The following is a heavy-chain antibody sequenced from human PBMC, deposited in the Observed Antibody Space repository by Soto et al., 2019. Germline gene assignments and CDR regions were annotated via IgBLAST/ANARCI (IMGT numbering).Heavy chain of an antibody. CDR2: IIPIFGTA. V-gene: IGHV1-69*13. Sequence: GASVKVSCKASGGTFSSYAISWVRQAPGQGLEWMGGIIPIFGTANYAQKFQGRVTITADESTSTAYMELSSLRSEDTAVYYCASCDSSSSSWFDPWGQGTLVTVSS. D-gene: IGHD6-6*01. J-gene: IGHJ5*02. CDR1: GGTFSSYA. CDR3: ASCDSSSSSWFDP.